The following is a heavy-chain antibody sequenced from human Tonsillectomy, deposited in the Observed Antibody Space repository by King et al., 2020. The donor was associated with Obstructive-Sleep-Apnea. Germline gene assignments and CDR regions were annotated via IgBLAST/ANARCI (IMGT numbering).Heavy chain of an antibody. Sequence: VQLVESGGGLVQPGGSLRVSCAASGFTFSGYWMTWVRQAPGKGLEWVASIKQDGSEKYYVDSVKGRFTISKDNAKKSLYLQMNSLRADDTAVYYCAKNIAARREVYYYHYGMDVWGLGTTVTVSS. CDR2: IKQDGSEK. CDR1: GFTFSGYW. D-gene: IGHD6-6*01. V-gene: IGHV3-7*03. J-gene: IGHJ6*02. CDR3: AKNIAARREVYYYHYGMDV.